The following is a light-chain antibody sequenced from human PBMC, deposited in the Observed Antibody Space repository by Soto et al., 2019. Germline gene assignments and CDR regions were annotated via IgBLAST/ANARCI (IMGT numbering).Light chain of an antibody. J-gene: IGKJ3*01. V-gene: IGKV3-20*01. CDR3: QQYGSSPPSFT. CDR2: GAS. CDR1: QSVSSSY. Sequence: EIVLTQSPGTLSLSPGERATLSCRASQSVSSSYLAWYQQKPGQAPRLLIYGASSRATGIPDRFSGSGSGTDFTLTISRLEPEDFAVYYCQQYGSSPPSFTVGPGTKVDSK.